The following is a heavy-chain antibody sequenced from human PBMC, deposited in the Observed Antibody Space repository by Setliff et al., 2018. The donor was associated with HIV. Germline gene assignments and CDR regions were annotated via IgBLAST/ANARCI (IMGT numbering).Heavy chain of an antibody. D-gene: IGHD3-16*01. CDR1: GGTFRSYS. Sequence: ASVKVSCKASGGTFRSYSINWVRQAPGQGLEWMGLINPTGDITFYPQKFQARVTMTRDTSTSTVYMELSSLRSQDTAMYYCARGWGGQDSYYYGMDVWGQGTTVTVSS. CDR2: INPTGDIT. CDR3: ARGWGGQDSYYYGMDV. V-gene: IGHV1-46*01. J-gene: IGHJ6*02.